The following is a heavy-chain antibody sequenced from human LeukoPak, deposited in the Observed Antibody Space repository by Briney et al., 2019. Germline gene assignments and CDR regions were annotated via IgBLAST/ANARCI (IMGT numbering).Heavy chain of an antibody. CDR1: GFTFSNYA. D-gene: IGHD3-3*01. J-gene: IGHJ4*02. Sequence: GGSLRLSCAASGFTFSNYAMHWVRQAPGKGLEWVAFIRYDGSNKYYAGSVKGRFTISRDNSKNTLYLQMNSLRAEDTAMYYCARTHTIFGVVTYFDYWGQGTLVTVSS. V-gene: IGHV3-30*02. CDR3: ARTHTIFGVVTYFDY. CDR2: IRYDGSNK.